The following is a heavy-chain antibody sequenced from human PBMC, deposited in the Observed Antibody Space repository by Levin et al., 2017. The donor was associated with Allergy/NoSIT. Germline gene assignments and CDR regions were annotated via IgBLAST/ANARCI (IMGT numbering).Heavy chain of an antibody. J-gene: IGHJ1*01. CDR2: IKYVGGEK. D-gene: IGHD5-12*01. CDR1: GFAFSRYW. Sequence: PGGSLRLSCAGSGFAFSRYWMSWVRQAPGRGLEWLANIKYVGGEKYYVDSVKGRFTISRDNAKNSLYLQMNSLRADDAAVYYCARDRTSSGSIWGQGTLVTVSS. V-gene: IGHV3-7*01. CDR3: ARDRTSSGSI.